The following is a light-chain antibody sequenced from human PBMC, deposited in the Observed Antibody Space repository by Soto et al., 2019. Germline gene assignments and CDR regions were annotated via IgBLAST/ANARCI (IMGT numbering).Light chain of an antibody. V-gene: IGLV1-44*01. Sequence: QSVLTQPPSASGTPGQRVTISCSGSSSNIGRNTVKWYRQLPGTAPKLLIGSSDQRPSGVPDRFSGSQSGTSASLAISGLPSEDEADDICAAWDDSLNAWAFGGGTKVTVL. CDR3: AAWDDSLNAWA. CDR2: SSD. J-gene: IGLJ3*02. CDR1: SSNIGRNT.